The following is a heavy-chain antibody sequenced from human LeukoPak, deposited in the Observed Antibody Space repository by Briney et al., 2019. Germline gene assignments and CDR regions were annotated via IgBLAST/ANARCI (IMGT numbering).Heavy chain of an antibody. CDR3: ARRHRGYCSSTSCYTEYYYDSSGYSPAAFDI. D-gene: IGHD2-2*02. CDR1: GYSFTSYW. J-gene: IGHJ3*02. CDR2: IYPGDSDT. Sequence: GESLKISCKGSGYSFTSYWIGWVCQMPGKGLEWMGIIYPGDSDTRYSPSFQGQVTISADKSISTAYLQWSSLKASDTAMYYCARRHRGYCSSTSCYTEYYYDSSGYSPAAFDIWGQGTMVTVSS. V-gene: IGHV5-51*01.